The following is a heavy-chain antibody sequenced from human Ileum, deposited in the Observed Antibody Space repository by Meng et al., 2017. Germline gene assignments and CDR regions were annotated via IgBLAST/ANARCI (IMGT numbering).Heavy chain of an antibody. CDR3: AKNGAYCLES. Sequence: QGQPQESGPGLVKPSGTLSLTCAVSGGSISGGTWWSWVRQPPGKGLQWIGQFHPGSGAAHNPSLETRVTISVDTSKNQFSLELTSVTAADTAVYYCAKNGAYCLESWGQGTLVTVSS. D-gene: IGHD2-21*01. V-gene: IGHV4-4*02. CDR1: GGSISGGTW. CDR2: FHPGSGA. J-gene: IGHJ4*02.